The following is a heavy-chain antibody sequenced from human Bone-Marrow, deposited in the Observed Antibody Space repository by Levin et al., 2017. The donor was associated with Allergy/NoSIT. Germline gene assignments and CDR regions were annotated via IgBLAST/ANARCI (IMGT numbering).Heavy chain of an antibody. Sequence: LSLTCAATGFTFDDFAMHWFRQRPGKGLEWVSGISWNSDKIAYADSVKGRVTISRDNADNSLHLQMDSLRGDDSAFYYCAKEAAGNGYNFDWYFDLWGRGTLVAVSS. V-gene: IGHV3-9*01. J-gene: IGHJ2*01. CDR1: GFTFDDFA. CDR3: AKEAAGNGYNFDWYFDL. CDR2: ISWNSDKI. D-gene: IGHD5-24*01.